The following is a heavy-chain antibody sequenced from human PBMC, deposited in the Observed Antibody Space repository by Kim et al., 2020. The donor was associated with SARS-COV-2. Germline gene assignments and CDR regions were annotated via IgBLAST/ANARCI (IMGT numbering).Heavy chain of an antibody. CDR3: ARSYYDSSGYYYEGY. Sequence: SETLSLTCTVSGGSVSSGSYYWSWIRQPPGKGLEWIGYIYYSGSTNYNPSLKSRVTISVDTSKNQFSLKLSSVTAADTAVYYCARSYYDSSGYYYEGYWGQGTLVTVSS. J-gene: IGHJ4*02. CDR1: GGSVSSGSYY. D-gene: IGHD3-22*01. V-gene: IGHV4-61*01. CDR2: IYYSGST.